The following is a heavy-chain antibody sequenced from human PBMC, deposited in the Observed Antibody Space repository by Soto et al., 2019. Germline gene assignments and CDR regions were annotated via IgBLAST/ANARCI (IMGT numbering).Heavy chain of an antibody. J-gene: IGHJ4*02. D-gene: IGHD6-19*01. CDR1: GGSISSYF. V-gene: IGHV4-59*08. CDR2: ISDSGNT. CDR3: ARHYRTGWYGFDY. Sequence: QAQLQESGPGLVKPSETLSLTCTVSGGSISSYFWSWIRQPPGKGLEWIGHISDSGNTNYNPSLRIRVTTSVDTSKNRLSLKLGSVTAADTAVYYCARHYRTGWYGFDYWGQGTLVTVSS.